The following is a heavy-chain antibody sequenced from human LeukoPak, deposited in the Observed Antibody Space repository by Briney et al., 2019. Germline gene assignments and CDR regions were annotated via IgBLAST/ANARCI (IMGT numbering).Heavy chain of an antibody. D-gene: IGHD3-22*01. V-gene: IGHV3-23*01. Sequence: PGGSLRLSCAASGFTFSSYAMSWVRQAPGKGLEWVSAISGSGGSTYYADSVKGRFTISRDNSKNTLYLQMDSLRAEDTAVYYCANQGPLYDSSGYYLTPFDYWGQGTLVTVSS. J-gene: IGHJ4*02. CDR2: ISGSGGST. CDR3: ANQGPLYDSSGYYLTPFDY. CDR1: GFTFSSYA.